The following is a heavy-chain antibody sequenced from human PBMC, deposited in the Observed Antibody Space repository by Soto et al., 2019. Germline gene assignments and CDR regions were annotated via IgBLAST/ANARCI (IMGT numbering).Heavy chain of an antibody. CDR2: ISASGSNT. J-gene: IGHJ4*02. V-gene: IGHV3-23*01. Sequence: PGGSLTLSCAASGFTFSNYAMNWVRQAAGKGLEWVSAISASGSNTDYADSVKGWFTISSDNSKNTLYIQMNSLRAEDTAVYYCAKEYSTSLNYWGQGPRVTAPQ. CDR3: AKEYSTSLNY. CDR1: GFTFSNYA. D-gene: IGHD6-6*01.